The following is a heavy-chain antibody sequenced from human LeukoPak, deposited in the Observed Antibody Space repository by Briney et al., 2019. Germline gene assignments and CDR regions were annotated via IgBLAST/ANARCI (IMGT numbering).Heavy chain of an antibody. J-gene: IGHJ4*02. V-gene: IGHV3-15*01. Sequence: GGSLRLSCAASGIAFSDVWMTWVRQAPGKGLEWVGRIKSKADGGTTDYAAPVKGRFSISGDDSKNTVYLQMDSLEAEDTAVYYCAAFSKGFWGQGTLVSVSS. CDR1: GIAFSDVW. CDR3: AAFSKGF. CDR2: IKSKADGGTT.